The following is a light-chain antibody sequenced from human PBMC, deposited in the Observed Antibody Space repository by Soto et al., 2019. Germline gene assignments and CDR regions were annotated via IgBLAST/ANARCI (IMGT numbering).Light chain of an antibody. CDR2: DVS. J-gene: IGLJ2*01. V-gene: IGLV2-14*01. CDR1: SSDVGGYNY. Sequence: QSALTQPASVSGSPGQSITISCTGTSSDVGGYNYGSWYQQHPGKAPKLMIYDVSNRPSGVSNRFSGSKSGNTASLTISGLQAEDEADYYCSSYTSSSTLDVVFGGGTKVTVL. CDR3: SSYTSSSTLDVV.